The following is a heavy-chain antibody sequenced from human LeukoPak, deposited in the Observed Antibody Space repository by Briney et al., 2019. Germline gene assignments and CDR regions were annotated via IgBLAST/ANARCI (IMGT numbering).Heavy chain of an antibody. Sequence: PGGSLRLSCAASGFTFSSYAMSWVRQAPGKGLEWVSAISGSGGSTYYADSVKGRFTISRDNSKNTLYLQMNSLRSEDTAVYYCACDYDILTGYYSGLDYWGQGTLVTVSS. CDR1: GFTFSSYA. D-gene: IGHD3-9*01. CDR3: ACDYDILTGYYSGLDY. J-gene: IGHJ4*02. CDR2: ISGSGGST. V-gene: IGHV3-23*01.